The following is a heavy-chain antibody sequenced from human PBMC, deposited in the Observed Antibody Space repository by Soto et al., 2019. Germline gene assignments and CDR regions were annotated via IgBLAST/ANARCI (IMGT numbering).Heavy chain of an antibody. CDR1: GFTVYSYT. CDR3: AKIALIGSNTDY. Sequence: PGGSLRLSCAAAGFTVYSYTINWVRQAPGKGLEWVSYISSSSGSIFYADSVRGRFTISRDNAKNSVFLHLSSLRAEDTTVYYCAKIALIGSNTDYWGQGT. D-gene: IGHD1-26*01. V-gene: IGHV3-48*01. J-gene: IGHJ4*02. CDR2: ISSSSGSI.